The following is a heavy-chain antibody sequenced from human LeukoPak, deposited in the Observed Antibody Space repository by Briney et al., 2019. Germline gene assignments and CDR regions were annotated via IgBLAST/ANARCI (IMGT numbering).Heavy chain of an antibody. J-gene: IGHJ6*02. V-gene: IGHV3-73*01. CDR2: IRSKANNYAT. D-gene: IGHD6-6*01. CDR3: TRGSSLGYYYGMDV. Sequence: GGSLRLSCAASGFTFSGSAVHWVRQASGKGLEWVDRIRSKANNYATAYAASVNGRFTISRDDSKNTAYLQMNTLKTEDTAVYYCTRGSSLGYYYGMDVWGQGTTVSVSS. CDR1: GFTFSGSA.